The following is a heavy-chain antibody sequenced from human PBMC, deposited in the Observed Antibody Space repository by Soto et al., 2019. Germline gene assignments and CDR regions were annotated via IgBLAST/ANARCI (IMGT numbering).Heavy chain of an antibody. CDR1: GFTFSSYS. Sequence: EVQLVESGGGLVKPGGSLRLSCAASGFTFSSYSMNWVRQAPGKGLEWVSSISSSSSYIYYADSVKGRFTISRDNAKNSLYLQMKSLRAEDTAVYYCARSGDRIAAPIGGVWGQGTTVTVSS. V-gene: IGHV3-21*01. CDR2: ISSSSSYI. J-gene: IGHJ6*02. CDR3: ARSGDRIAAPIGGV. D-gene: IGHD6-6*01.